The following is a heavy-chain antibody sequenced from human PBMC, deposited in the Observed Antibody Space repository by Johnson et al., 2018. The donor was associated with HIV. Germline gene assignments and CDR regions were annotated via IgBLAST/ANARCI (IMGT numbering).Heavy chain of an antibody. V-gene: IGHV3-66*02. CDR1: GFTVTSSY. Sequence: VQLVESGGGLVQPGGSLRLSCVASGFTVTSSYMSWLRQAPGKDLEWVSVIYASGNWYAAESVRGRFTISRDTSKNTVLLQMSSLRVEDSAVYFCARIPMPAATTRSDAFDLWGQGTMVTVSS. J-gene: IGHJ3*01. D-gene: IGHD6-13*01. CDR3: ARIPMPAATTRSDAFDL. CDR2: IYASGNW.